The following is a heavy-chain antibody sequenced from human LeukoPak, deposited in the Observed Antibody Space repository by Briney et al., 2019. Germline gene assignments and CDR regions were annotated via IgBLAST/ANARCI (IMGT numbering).Heavy chain of an antibody. CDR1: GFTFSSYA. CDR2: ISGSGGST. V-gene: IGHV3-23*01. D-gene: IGHD3-22*01. J-gene: IGHJ4*02. Sequence: GGSLRLSCAASGFTFSSYAMSWVRQAPGKGLEWVSAISGSGGSTYYADSVKGRFTISRDNSENTLYLQMNSLRAEDTAVYYCASYYYDSSGYYGGDYWGQGTLVTVSS. CDR3: ASYYYDSSGYYGGDY.